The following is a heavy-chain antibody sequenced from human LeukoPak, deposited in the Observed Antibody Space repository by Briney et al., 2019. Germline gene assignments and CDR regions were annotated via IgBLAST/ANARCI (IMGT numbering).Heavy chain of an antibody. V-gene: IGHV5-51*01. J-gene: IGHJ4*02. D-gene: IGHD2-21*02. CDR1: GYSFISYW. CDR3: ARLPYCGGDCYSLIDY. Sequence: GESLKISCKGSGYSFISYWIGWVRQMPGQGLEWMGIIYPGDSDTRYSPSFQGQVTISADKSISTAYLQWSSLKASDTAMYYCARLPYCGGDCYSLIDYWGQGTLVTVSS. CDR2: IYPGDSDT.